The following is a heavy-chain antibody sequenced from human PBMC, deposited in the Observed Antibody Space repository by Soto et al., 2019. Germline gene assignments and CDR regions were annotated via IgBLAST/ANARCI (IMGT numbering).Heavy chain of an antibody. CDR1: GFSVSTYA. D-gene: IGHD3-16*01. J-gene: IGHJ4*02. V-gene: IGHV3-23*01. CDR3: ALYEWGTGFYLDF. Sequence: EEQLLESGGALVQPGGSLRLSCAASGFSVSTYAMSWVRQAPGKGLEWVSVICKNGDETYYADSVKGRFTISRDSSNSLLHLRMSSLRVDDPAVYYCALYEWGTGFYLDFWGQGTLVTVSS. CDR2: ICKNGDET.